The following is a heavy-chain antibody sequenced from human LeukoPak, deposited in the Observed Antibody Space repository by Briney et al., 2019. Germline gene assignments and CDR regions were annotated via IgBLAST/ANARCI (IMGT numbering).Heavy chain of an antibody. J-gene: IGHJ3*02. V-gene: IGHV4-39*01. Sequence: SDTLTLTCTVWSGPISSINYYWASIRQPPGKGLERIGSIYYSGSTYYNPSLKSRVTISVDTSKNQFSLKLSSVTAADTAVYYCARHRGGNSGSYYRAFDIWGQGTMVTVSS. CDR1: SGPISSINYY. D-gene: IGHD1-26*01. CDR2: IYYSGST. CDR3: ARHRGGNSGSYYRAFDI.